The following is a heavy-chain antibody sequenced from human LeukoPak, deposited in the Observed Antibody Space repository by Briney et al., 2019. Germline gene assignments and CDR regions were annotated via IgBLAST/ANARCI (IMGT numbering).Heavy chain of an antibody. J-gene: IGHJ5*02. CDR1: GYTFTSYY. Sequence: ASVKVSCKASGYTFTSYYMHWVRQAPGQGLEWMGIINPSGGSTNYAQKFQGRVTMTRDTSTSTVYMELSSLRSEDTAVYYCARDLAPYSSGWYASSWFDPWGQGTLVTVSS. CDR3: ARDLAPYSSGWYASSWFDP. V-gene: IGHV1-46*01. CDR2: INPSGGST. D-gene: IGHD6-19*01.